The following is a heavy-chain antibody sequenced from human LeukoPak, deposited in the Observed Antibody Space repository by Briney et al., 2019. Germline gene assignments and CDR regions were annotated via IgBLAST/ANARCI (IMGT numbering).Heavy chain of an antibody. J-gene: IGHJ5*02. Sequence: ASVKVSCKASGYTFTSYYMHWVRQAPGQGLEWMGIINPSGGSTSYAQKFQGRVTMTRDTSTSTVYMELGSLRSEDTAVYYCARRSYYYDSSGYPDYWFDPWGQGTLVTVSS. D-gene: IGHD3-22*01. CDR2: INPSGGST. CDR1: GYTFTSYY. CDR3: ARRSYYYDSSGYPDYWFDP. V-gene: IGHV1-46*01.